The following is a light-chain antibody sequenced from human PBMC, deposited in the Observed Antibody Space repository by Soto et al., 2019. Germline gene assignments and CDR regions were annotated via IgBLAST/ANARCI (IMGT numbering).Light chain of an antibody. CDR2: EVS. V-gene: IGLV2-14*01. J-gene: IGLJ2*01. CDR3: GSYTSSSTLGV. Sequence: QSALTQPASVSGSPGQSITISCTGTSSDVGGYNYVSWYQQHPGKAPKLMIYEVSNRLSGVSNRFSGSKSGNTASLTISGLQAEDEADYYCGSYTSSSTLGVFGGGTKVTVL. CDR1: SSDVGGYNY.